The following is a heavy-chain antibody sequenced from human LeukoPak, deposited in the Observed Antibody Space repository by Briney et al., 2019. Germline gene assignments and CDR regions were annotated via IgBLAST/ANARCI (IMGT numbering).Heavy chain of an antibody. V-gene: IGHV3-30*18. D-gene: IGHD3-22*01. J-gene: IGHJ4*02. CDR1: GFSFSSYG. CDR3: AKEIYYDSSAFFDY. CDR2: IGYDGSNK. Sequence: GGSLRLSCAATGFSFSSYGIHWVRQAPGKGLEWVAVIGYDGSNKYYADSVKGRFTISRDNSKNTLYLQMNSLRTEDTAVYFCAKEIYYDSSAFFDYWGQGTLVTVSS.